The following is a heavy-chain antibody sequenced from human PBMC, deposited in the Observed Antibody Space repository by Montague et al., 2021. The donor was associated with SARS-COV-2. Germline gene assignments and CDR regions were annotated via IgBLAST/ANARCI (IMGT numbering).Heavy chain of an antibody. J-gene: IGHJ4*02. CDR3: ARRRLREDYFDF. CDR1: GDSVSSSDHY. Sequence: ETLSLTCTVSGDSVSSSDHYWGRIRQPPGKGLEWLGIVYYSGYTYYNPSVKGRVTISIDASKNQSSLKLNSLTATDTAIYHCARRRLREDYFDFWGQGTRRTVSS. D-gene: IGHD5-12*01. V-gene: IGHV4-39*01. CDR2: VYYSGYT.